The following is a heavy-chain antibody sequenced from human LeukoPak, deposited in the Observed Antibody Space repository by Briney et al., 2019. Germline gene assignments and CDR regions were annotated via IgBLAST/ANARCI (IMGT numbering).Heavy chain of an antibody. CDR3: ARDWARWFFDY. V-gene: IGHV3-66*01. Sequence: GGSLRLSCAASGFTVSSNYMSWVRQAPGKGLEWVSVIYSGGSTYYADSVKGRFTISRDNSKNTLYLQMNSLRAEDTAVYYCARDWARWFFDYWGQGTLVTVSS. CDR1: GFTVSSNY. CDR2: IYSGGST. D-gene: IGHD3-9*01. J-gene: IGHJ4*02.